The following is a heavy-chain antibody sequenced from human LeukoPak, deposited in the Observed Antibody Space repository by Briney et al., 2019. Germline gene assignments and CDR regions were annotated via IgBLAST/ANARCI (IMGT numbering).Heavy chain of an antibody. V-gene: IGHV4-39*07. D-gene: IGHD3-10*01. J-gene: IGHJ6*03. CDR1: GGSISSSSYY. CDR2: IYYSGRT. Sequence: AETLSLTCTVSGGSISSSSYYWGWIRQPPGKGLEWIGSIYYSGRTYYNPSIKSRATISVDTSKNQFSLQLSSVTAADTGVYYCARSLYYYGSGSYYYYMDVWSKGTTVTVSS. CDR3: ARSLYYYGSGSYYYYMDV.